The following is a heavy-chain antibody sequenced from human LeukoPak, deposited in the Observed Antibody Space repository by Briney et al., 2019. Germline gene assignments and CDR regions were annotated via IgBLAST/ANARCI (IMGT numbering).Heavy chain of an antibody. Sequence: GGALRLSCAASGWTCSSHARSWLRQAPARGLEWVSAISGSRGSTYYADSVKGRLTISRDNSRNTLYLQMNSLRAEDTAVYYCAKTLWFDYWGQGTLVTVSS. V-gene: IGHV3-23*01. CDR3: AKTLWFDY. CDR2: ISGSRGST. CDR1: GWTCSSHA. J-gene: IGHJ4*02.